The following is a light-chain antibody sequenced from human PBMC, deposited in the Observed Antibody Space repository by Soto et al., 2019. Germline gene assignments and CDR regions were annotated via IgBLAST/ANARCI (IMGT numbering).Light chain of an antibody. J-gene: IGKJ1*01. V-gene: IGKV3-20*01. CDR2: GAS. Sequence: EIVLTQYPGTLSLSPGERATLSCRASQSVSSSYLAWYQQKPGQAPRLLIYGASSRDTGIPVRFSGSGSGTDFTLTIIRLEPEDFAVYYCQQYGSSPPWTFGQGTKLEIK. CDR3: QQYGSSPPWT. CDR1: QSVSSSY.